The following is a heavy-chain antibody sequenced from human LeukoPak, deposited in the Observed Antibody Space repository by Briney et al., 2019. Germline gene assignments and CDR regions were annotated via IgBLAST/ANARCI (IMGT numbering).Heavy chain of an antibody. J-gene: IGHJ3*02. CDR3: ARVKTAIFGVETGAFDI. Sequence: ASVKVSCKASGYTFTDYYMHWVRQAPGQGLEWMGWINPNSGGTNYAQKFQGRVTMTRDTSINTAYMELSRLRSDDTAVYYCARVKTAIFGVETGAFDIWGQGTTVTVSS. CDR1: GYTFTDYY. CDR2: INPNSGGT. V-gene: IGHV1-2*02. D-gene: IGHD3-3*01.